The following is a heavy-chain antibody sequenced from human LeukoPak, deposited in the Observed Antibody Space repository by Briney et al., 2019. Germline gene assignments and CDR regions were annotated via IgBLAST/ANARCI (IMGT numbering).Heavy chain of an antibody. D-gene: IGHD6-19*01. J-gene: IGHJ4*02. CDR2: ISSSGSTI. CDR1: GFTFSSYE. V-gene: IGHV3-48*03. CDR3: ARGVLAVAGLDF. Sequence: GRSLRLSCAASGFTFSSYEMDWVRQAPGKGLEWVSYISSSGSTIFYADSLKGRFTISRDNAKNSLYLQMNSLRAEDTAVYYCARGVLAVAGLDFWGQGTLVTVSS.